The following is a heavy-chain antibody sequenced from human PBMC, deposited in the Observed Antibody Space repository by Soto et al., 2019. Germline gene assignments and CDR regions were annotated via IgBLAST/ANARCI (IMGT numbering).Heavy chain of an antibody. CDR3: ARKYYYGAGTLGY. D-gene: IGHD3-10*01. V-gene: IGHV5-51*01. CDR1: GYTFTNYW. J-gene: IGHJ4*02. Sequence: PGESLKISCKGSGYTFTNYWIGWVRQMPGKGLEWMGIIYPGDSETRYSPSFQGQVTMSADKSISTAYLQWSSLKASDSAMYYCARKYYYGAGTLGYWGQGTLVTVSS. CDR2: IYPGDSET.